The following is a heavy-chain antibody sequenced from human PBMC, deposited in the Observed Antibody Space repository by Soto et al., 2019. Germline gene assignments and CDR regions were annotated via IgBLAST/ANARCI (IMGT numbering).Heavy chain of an antibody. Sequence: GGSLRLSCAASGFSLKNYAMTWVRQAPGKGLEWVSGITGSGDKTYYTDSVKGRFIISRDNSENTLYLQMNSLRAEDTALYYCARDCSSSSCSVWRYWGQGTQVTVSS. J-gene: IGHJ4*02. CDR2: ITGSGDKT. D-gene: IGHD2-2*01. V-gene: IGHV3-23*01. CDR1: GFSLKNYA. CDR3: ARDCSSSSCSVWRY.